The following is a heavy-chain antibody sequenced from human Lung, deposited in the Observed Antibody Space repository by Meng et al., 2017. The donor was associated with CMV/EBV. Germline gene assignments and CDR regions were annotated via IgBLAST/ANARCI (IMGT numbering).Heavy chain of an antibody. J-gene: IGHJ4*02. V-gene: IGHV3-23*03. D-gene: IGHD6-19*01. CDR3: AKVRSGWYYDY. CDR1: GFTFSSYA. CDR2: IYSGDSST. Sequence: GESLKISCAASGFTFSSYAMSWVRQAPGKGLKWVSFIYSGDSSTSYADSVKGRFTISRDNSKNALYLQMNSLRAEDTAVYYCAKVRSGWYYDYWGQGTLVTVSS.